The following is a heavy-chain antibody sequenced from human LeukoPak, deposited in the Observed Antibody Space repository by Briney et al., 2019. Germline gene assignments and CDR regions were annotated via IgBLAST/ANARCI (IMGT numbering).Heavy chain of an antibody. Sequence: ASVKVSCKASGYTFTSYDINWVRQATGQGLEWMGWMNPNSGNTGYAQKFQSRVTMTRNTSISTAYMELSSLRSEDTAVYYCARNYGSGSYNYYYYYMDVWGKGTTVTISS. CDR2: MNPNSGNT. CDR3: ARNYGSGSYNYYYYYMDV. D-gene: IGHD3-10*01. V-gene: IGHV1-8*01. CDR1: GYTFTSYD. J-gene: IGHJ6*03.